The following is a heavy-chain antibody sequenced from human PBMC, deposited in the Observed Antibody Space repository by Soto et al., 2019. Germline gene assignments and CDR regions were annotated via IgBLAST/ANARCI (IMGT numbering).Heavy chain of an antibody. CDR3: AKSRYSDSSGDFYDF. Sequence: EVQLLESGGGLVQPGGSLRLSCAASGFTFSNYAMSWVRQVPGKGLEWVSGIGGRATSAYYADSVKGRFAISRDNSYNTLFLQLNSLRAEDTDVYYCAKSRYSDSSGDFYDFWGQGTLVSVSS. J-gene: IGHJ4*02. D-gene: IGHD3-22*01. CDR2: IGGRATSA. CDR1: GFTFSNYA. V-gene: IGHV3-23*01.